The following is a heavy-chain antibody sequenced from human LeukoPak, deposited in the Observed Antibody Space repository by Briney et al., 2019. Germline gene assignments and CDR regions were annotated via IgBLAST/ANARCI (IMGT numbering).Heavy chain of an antibody. CDR3: ARAEATITGTTSDY. V-gene: IGHV1-18*01. J-gene: IGHJ4*02. CDR1: GYIFTNYG. Sequence: ASVKVSCKAAGYIFTNYGISWVRQAPGQGLEWMGWISGYNGNTKYAQRLQGRVTMTTDTSTSTAYMELRSLRSDDTAVYYCARAEATITGTTSDYWGQGTLVTVSS. D-gene: IGHD1-7*01. CDR2: ISGYNGNT.